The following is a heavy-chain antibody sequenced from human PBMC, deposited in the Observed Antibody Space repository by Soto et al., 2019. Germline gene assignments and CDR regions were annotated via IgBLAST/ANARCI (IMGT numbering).Heavy chain of an antibody. V-gene: IGHV3-23*01. D-gene: IGHD3-22*01. CDR3: AKNPGYYYDSTGYHCDY. CDR2: ISYGGGTT. Sequence: PGGSLRLSCAASEFTFSNYSMRWVRQAPGKRLEWVSAISYGGGTTYYADSVKGRFTISRDNSKNTRYQQMNSLRAEDTVVYYCAKNPGYYYDSTGYHCDYWGQGTLVAVSS. J-gene: IGHJ4*02. CDR1: EFTFSNYS.